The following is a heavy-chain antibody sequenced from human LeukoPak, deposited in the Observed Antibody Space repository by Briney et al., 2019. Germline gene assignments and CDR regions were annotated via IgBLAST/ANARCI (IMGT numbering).Heavy chain of an antibody. D-gene: IGHD3-9*01. J-gene: IGHJ4*02. Sequence: GGSLRLSCVASGFTFSSYGMHWVRQAPGKGLEWVAVIWYDGSNKYYADSVKGRFTISRDNSKNTLYLQMNSLRAEDTAVYYCARALPTYYDILTLNFWGQGTLVTVSS. CDR2: IWYDGSNK. CDR1: GFTFSSYG. V-gene: IGHV3-33*08. CDR3: ARALPTYYDILTLNF.